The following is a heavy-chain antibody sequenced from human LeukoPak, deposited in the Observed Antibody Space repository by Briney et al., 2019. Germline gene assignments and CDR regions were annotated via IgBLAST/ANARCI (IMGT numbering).Heavy chain of an antibody. Sequence: PGGSLRLSCAPSGFTFSSYSMNWVRQAPGKGLEWVSSISSSSAYIYYADSVKGRFAISRDNAKNSLYLQMNSLRAEDTAVYYCAKDRDYYDTPFDYWGQGTLVTVSS. CDR2: ISSSSAYI. CDR1: GFTFSSYS. D-gene: IGHD3-22*01. J-gene: IGHJ4*02. V-gene: IGHV3-21*01. CDR3: AKDRDYYDTPFDY.